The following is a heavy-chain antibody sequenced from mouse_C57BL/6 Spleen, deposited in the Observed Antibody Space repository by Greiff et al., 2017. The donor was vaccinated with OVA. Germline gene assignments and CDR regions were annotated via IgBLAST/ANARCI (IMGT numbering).Heavy chain of an antibody. CDR1: GYTFTSYW. V-gene: IGHV1-69*01. CDR2: IDPSDSYT. D-gene: IGHD2-2*01. Sequence: VQLQQPGAELVMPGASVKLSCKASGYTFTSYWMHWVKQRPGQGLEWIGEIDPSDSYTNYNQKFTGKSTLTVDKSSSTAYMRLSSLTSEDSAVYYCARGGYYGYDDVYYFDYWGQGTTLTVSS. CDR3: ARGGYYGYDDVYYFDY. J-gene: IGHJ2*01.